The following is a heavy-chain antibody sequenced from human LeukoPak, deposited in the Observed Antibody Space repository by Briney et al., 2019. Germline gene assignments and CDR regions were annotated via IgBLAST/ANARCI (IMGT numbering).Heavy chain of an antibody. CDR3: AKDGLYYDGSAHVYYFDY. V-gene: IGHV3-23*01. Sequence: PGGSLRLSCAASGFTFSSYLMTWVRQAPGKGLEWVSSTTGSGDYTYYIDSVKGRFTISRDNSKNILYLQMNSLRGEDTALYYCAKDGLYYDGSAHVYYFDYWGQGTLVAVSS. CDR1: GFTFSSYL. CDR2: TTGSGDYT. D-gene: IGHD3-22*01. J-gene: IGHJ4*02.